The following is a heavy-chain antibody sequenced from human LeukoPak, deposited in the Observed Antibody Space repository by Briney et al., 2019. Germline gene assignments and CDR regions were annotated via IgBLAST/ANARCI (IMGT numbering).Heavy chain of an antibody. D-gene: IGHD2-2*02. CDR1: GYTFTGYY. J-gene: IGHJ4*02. CDR2: INPNSGGT. Sequence: ASVKVSCKASGYTFTGYYMHWVRQAPGQGLEWMGWINPNSGGTNYAQKFQGRVTMTRDTSISTAYMELSRLRSDDTAVYYCASDPPIVVVPAAIRTPLPPCDDYWGQGTLVTVSS. V-gene: IGHV1-2*02. CDR3: ASDPPIVVVPAAIRTPLPPCDDY.